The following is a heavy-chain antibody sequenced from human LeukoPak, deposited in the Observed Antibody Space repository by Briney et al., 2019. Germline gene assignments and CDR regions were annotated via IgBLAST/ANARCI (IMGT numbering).Heavy chain of an antibody. CDR1: GGSISSGGYY. CDR2: IYYSGST. J-gene: IGHJ4*02. CDR3: ASAIAGEFDY. V-gene: IGHV4-31*03. Sequence: SETLSLTCTVSGGSISSGGYYGSWIRQHPGKGLEWIGYIYYSGSTYYNPSLKSRVTISVDTSKNQFSLKLSSVTAADTAVYYCASAIAGEFDYWGQGTLVTVSS. D-gene: IGHD6-13*01.